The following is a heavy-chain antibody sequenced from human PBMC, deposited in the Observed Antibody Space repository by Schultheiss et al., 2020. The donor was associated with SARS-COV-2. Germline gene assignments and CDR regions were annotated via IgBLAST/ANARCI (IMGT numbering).Heavy chain of an antibody. CDR2: ISANTGNT. J-gene: IGHJ6*02. CDR3: ARDGDGMDV. Sequence: ASVKVSCKASGYTFTGHYIHWVRQAPGQGLDWMGWISANTGNTHYAQKLQGRVTMTRDTSISTVYMELSRLTSDDTALYYCARDGDGMDVWGQGTTVTVSS. CDR1: GYTFTGHY. D-gene: IGHD3-16*01. V-gene: IGHV1-2*02.